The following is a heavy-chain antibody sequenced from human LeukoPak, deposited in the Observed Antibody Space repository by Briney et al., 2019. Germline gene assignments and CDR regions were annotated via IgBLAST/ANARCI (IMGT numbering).Heavy chain of an antibody. V-gene: IGHV3-53*01. CDR1: GFTVSSNY. CDR2: IYSAGNT. D-gene: IGHD1-26*01. J-gene: IGHJ6*02. CDR3: ARDSGSYFYYYYYGMDV. Sequence: PGGSLRLSCAASGFTVSSNYMSWVRQAPGKGLEWVSVIYSAGNTYYADSVKGRFTISRDNSENTLYLQMNSLRAEDTAVYYCARDSGSYFYYYYYGMDVWGQGTTVTVSS.